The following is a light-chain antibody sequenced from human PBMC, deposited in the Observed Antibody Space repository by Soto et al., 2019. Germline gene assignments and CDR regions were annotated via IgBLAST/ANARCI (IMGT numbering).Light chain of an antibody. CDR3: QQSYSVSPHT. V-gene: IGKV1-39*01. CDR2: AAS. J-gene: IGKJ4*01. Sequence: DIQMTQSPSALSASVGDTVTITCRTSQSINNYLNWYQHRPGRAPKGLISAASNLQSGVPSRFSGSGSGTGFTLTISGLQPEDCATYFCQQSYSVSPHTFGGGTKVEI. CDR1: QSINNY.